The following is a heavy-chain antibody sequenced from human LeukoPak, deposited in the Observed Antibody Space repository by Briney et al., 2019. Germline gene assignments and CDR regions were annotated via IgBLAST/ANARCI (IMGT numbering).Heavy chain of an antibody. J-gene: IGHJ5*02. CDR3: ASIAAAGHNWFDP. D-gene: IGHD6-13*01. V-gene: IGHV3-74*01. Sequence: GGSLRLSCAASGFTFSSYWMHWVRQAPGKGLVWVSRINSDGSSTSYADSVKGRFTISRDNAKNTLHLQTNSLRAEDTAVYYCASIAAAGHNWFDPWGQGTLVTVSS. CDR1: GFTFSSYW. CDR2: INSDGSST.